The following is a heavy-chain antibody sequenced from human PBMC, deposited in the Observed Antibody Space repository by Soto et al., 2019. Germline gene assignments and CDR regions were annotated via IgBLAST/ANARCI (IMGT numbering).Heavy chain of an antibody. J-gene: IGHJ4*02. CDR2: ISNSGSTI. CDR1: GFTFRSYE. CDR3: ANNVDY. Sequence: GGYLRLSCAASGFTFRSYEMNWVRQAPGKGLEWVSYISNSGSTIYYADSVKGRFTISRDNARNSLYLQMNSLRAEDTAVYYCANNVDYWGQGTLVTVSS. D-gene: IGHD1-20*01. V-gene: IGHV3-48*03.